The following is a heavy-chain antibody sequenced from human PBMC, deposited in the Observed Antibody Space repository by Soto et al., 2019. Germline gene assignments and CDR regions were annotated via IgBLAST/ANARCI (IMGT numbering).Heavy chain of an antibody. CDR2: IYYSGST. D-gene: IGHD2-8*01. V-gene: IGHV4-61*01. J-gene: IGHJ6*02. CDR1: GGSISSSYY. CDR3: ARDIMGTNYYYYGMDV. Sequence: SETLSLTCAVSGGSISSSYYWSWIRQPPGKGLEWIGYIYYSGSTNYNPSLKSRVTISVDTSKNQFSLKLSSVTAADTAVYYCARDIMGTNYYYYGMDVWGQGTTVTVSS.